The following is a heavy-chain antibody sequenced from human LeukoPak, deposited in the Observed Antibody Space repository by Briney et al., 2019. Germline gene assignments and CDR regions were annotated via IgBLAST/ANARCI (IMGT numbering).Heavy chain of an antibody. Sequence: GGSLRLSCAASGFTFITYSMHWVRQAPGKGLEWVAFIQYDGSNKYYADSVKGRFTISRDDSKNTVCLQMNSLRVEDTAVYYCAKGNRIAEADWGGDYWGQGTLVTVSS. CDR3: AKGNRIAEADWGGDY. V-gene: IGHV3-30*02. CDR1: GFTFITYS. J-gene: IGHJ4*02. CDR2: IQYDGSNK. D-gene: IGHD6-13*01.